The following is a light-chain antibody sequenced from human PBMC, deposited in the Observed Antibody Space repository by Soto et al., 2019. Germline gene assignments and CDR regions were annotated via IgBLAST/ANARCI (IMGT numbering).Light chain of an antibody. CDR3: SSYTSISTYV. CDR2: DVT. Sequence: QSVLTQPASVSGSPGQSITISCTGTSSDVGGYNFVSWYQQHPDKARKLMIYDVTNRPSGVSNRFSGSKSGNTASLTISGLQADDEADYYCSSYTSISTYVFGTGTKVTVL. CDR1: SSDVGGYNF. V-gene: IGLV2-14*01. J-gene: IGLJ1*01.